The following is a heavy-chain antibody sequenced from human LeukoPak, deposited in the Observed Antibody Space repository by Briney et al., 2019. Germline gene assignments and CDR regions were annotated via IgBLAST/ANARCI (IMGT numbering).Heavy chain of an antibody. CDR2: INHSGST. Sequence: SETLSLTCAVCGGFFSDYYWPWIRQPPGKGLEWIGEINHSGSTNYNPSLKSRVSISVETSKNQFSLNLDSVTAADTAVYYCARGPSIRYYDGSGYYYFDYWGQGTLVTAST. CDR1: GGFFSDYY. CDR3: ARGPSIRYYDGSGYYYFDY. J-gene: IGHJ4*02. V-gene: IGHV4-34*01. D-gene: IGHD3-22*01.